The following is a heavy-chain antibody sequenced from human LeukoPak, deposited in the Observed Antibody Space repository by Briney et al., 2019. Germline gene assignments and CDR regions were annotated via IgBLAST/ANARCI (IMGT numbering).Heavy chain of an antibody. J-gene: IGHJ3*02. Sequence: GASVKVSCKASGYTFTSYGISWVRQAPGQGLEWMGWISTYNGNANYAQNLQGRVTMTRDTSTSTGYMELMSLTSDDTAVYYCARDLRPIRSSDGTYDAFHIWGQGTMVTVSS. D-gene: IGHD5-18*01. CDR2: ISTYNGNA. CDR1: GYTFTSYG. CDR3: ARDLRPIRSSDGTYDAFHI. V-gene: IGHV1-18*01.